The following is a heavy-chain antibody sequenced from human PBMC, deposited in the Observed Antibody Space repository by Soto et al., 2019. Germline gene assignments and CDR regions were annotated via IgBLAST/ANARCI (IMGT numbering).Heavy chain of an antibody. CDR3: ARAGFGLEGTYFYGMDV. J-gene: IGHJ6*02. V-gene: IGHV3-30*03. D-gene: IGHD5-18*01. CDR2: ISYDGSKK. CDR1: GITLSIYG. Sequence: QVQLVESGGGVVQPGRSLRVSCAASGITLSIYGMHWVRQAPGKGLEWVAVISYDGSKKYYADSVKGRFAISRDNSKNTLYLQMNSLRAEDTAVYYRARAGFGLEGTYFYGMDVWGQGTTVTVSS.